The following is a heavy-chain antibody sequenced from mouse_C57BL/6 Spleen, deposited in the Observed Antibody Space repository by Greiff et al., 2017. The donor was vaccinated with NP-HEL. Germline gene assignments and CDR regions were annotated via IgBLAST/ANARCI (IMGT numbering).Heavy chain of an antibody. CDR2: IHPNSGST. CDR1: GYTFTSYW. CDR3: ARGGTIDWYFDV. V-gene: IGHV1-64*01. J-gene: IGHJ1*03. Sequence: QVQLQQPGAELVKPGASVKLSCKASGYTFTSYWMHWVKQRPGQGLEWIGMIHPNSGSTNYNEKFKSKATLTVDKSSSTAYMQLSSLRSEDSAIYYSARGGTIDWYFDVWGTGTTVTVSS. D-gene: IGHD2-12*01.